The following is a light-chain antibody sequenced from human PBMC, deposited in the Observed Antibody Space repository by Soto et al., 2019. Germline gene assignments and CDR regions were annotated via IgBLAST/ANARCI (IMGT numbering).Light chain of an antibody. CDR2: AAS. J-gene: IGKJ2*01. V-gene: IGKV1-39*01. CDR1: QTISNY. CDR3: QQSYSTPYT. Sequence: DIQMTQSPSSLSASVGDRVTITCRASQTISNYLNWYQQKPGKAPKLLIYAASSLPSGFPSRFSGRGSGTDFTLTISSLQPDDFATYYCQQSYSTPYTFGQGTRLEIK.